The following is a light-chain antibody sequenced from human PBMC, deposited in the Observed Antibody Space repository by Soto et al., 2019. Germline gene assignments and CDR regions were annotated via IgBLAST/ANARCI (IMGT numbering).Light chain of an antibody. J-gene: IGKJ4*01. CDR2: EAS. CDR1: QSVSRS. Sequence: EIVLTQSPATLSLSPGERVTLSCRASQSVSRSLAWYRQKPGQSPRLLIYEASIRATGIPARFSVSVSGTDFSLTISSLEPEDFEVYYCQPRNAWPLTFGGGTKVEIK. CDR3: QPRNAWPLT. V-gene: IGKV3-11*01.